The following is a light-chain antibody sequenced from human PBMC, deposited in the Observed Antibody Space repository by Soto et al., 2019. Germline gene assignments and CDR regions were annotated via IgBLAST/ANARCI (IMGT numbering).Light chain of an antibody. J-gene: IGKJ2*01. CDR1: QSISNW. CDR3: QHYNSHSNT. V-gene: IGKV1-5*03. Sequence: DVQLTQSPSTLSASVGDRVTITFRASQSISNWLAWYQQKPGQAPKLLIYKASSLESAVPSRFSGSGSGTEFTLTISSLQPDDFATYYCQHYNSHSNTFGQGTKVDI. CDR2: KAS.